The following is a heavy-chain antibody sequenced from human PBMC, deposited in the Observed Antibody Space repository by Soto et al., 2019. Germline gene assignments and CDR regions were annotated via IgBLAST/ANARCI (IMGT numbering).Heavy chain of an antibody. J-gene: IGHJ4*02. Sequence: QVHLVQSGAEVKKPGSSVRVSCKASGGSFSNYAVTWVRQAPGQRLEWMGGITPMFGIANYAQKFQGRVTLTADESTGTAYMELSSLRSDDTATSYCASDRHHSGFEDWGQGTLVTVSS. CDR3: ASDRHHSGFED. CDR2: ITPMFGIA. CDR1: GGSFSNYA. V-gene: IGHV1-69*01.